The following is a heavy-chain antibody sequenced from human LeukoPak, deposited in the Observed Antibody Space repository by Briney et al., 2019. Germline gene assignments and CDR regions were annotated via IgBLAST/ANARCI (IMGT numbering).Heavy chain of an antibody. Sequence: GGSLRLSCAASGFTFSSYSMNWVRQAPGKGLEWVSSISSSSSYIYYADSVKGRFTISRDNAKNSLYLQMNSLRAEDTAAYYCARERAYGSGSYHHDAFDIWGQGTMVTVSS. D-gene: IGHD3-10*01. J-gene: IGHJ3*02. CDR1: GFTFSSYS. CDR2: ISSSSSYI. CDR3: ARERAYGSGSYHHDAFDI. V-gene: IGHV3-21*01.